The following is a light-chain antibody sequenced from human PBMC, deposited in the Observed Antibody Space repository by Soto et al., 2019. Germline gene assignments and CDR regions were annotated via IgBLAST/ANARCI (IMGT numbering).Light chain of an antibody. CDR2: GAS. Sequence: EIVLTQSPGTLSLSPGERATLSCRASQSVSSSYLACYQQKPGHAPRLLIYGASSRATGIPDRFSGSGSGTDFTLTISRLEPEDFAVYYCQQYGSSPTTFGQGTKVDIK. CDR3: QQYGSSPTT. V-gene: IGKV3-20*01. J-gene: IGKJ1*01. CDR1: QSVSSSY.